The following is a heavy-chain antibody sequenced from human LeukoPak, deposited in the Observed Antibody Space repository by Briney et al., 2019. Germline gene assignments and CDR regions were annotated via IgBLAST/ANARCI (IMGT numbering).Heavy chain of an antibody. CDR3: ARLPLGGYNYGLDY. V-gene: IGHV3-74*01. CDR2: INSDGSST. Sequence: GGSLRLSCAASGFTFSSYWMHWVRQAPGKGLVWVSRINSDGSSTSYADSVKGRFTISRDNAKNTLYLQMNSLRAEDTAVYYCARLPLGGYNYGLDYWGQGTLVTVSS. D-gene: IGHD5-18*01. CDR1: GFTFSSYW. J-gene: IGHJ4*02.